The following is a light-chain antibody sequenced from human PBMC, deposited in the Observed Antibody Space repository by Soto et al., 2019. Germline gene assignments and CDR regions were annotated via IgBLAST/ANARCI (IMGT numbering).Light chain of an antibody. V-gene: IGKV1-39*01. CDR2: AAS. CDR1: QNTSSN. CDR3: QQSYSTPRT. Sequence: DNQMTQSPSSLSASVGDRVTITCRASQNTSSNLNWYQQKPGKAPKLLIYAASSLQSGVPSRFSGSGSGTDFTLTISSLQLEDFATYYCQQSYSTPRTFGQGTKLEIK. J-gene: IGKJ2*01.